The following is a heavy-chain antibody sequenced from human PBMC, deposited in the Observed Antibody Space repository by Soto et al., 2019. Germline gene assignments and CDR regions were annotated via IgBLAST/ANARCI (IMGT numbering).Heavy chain of an antibody. CDR2: VYPGDSDT. Sequence: GESLKISCEGSGYSSSSHRIGWVRQMPGKGLEWMGIVYPGDSDTRYSPSFQGQVTISADKSISTAYLQWSSLRASDTAMYYCASCSSGYFYFDSWGQGTMVTVSS. D-gene: IGHD3-22*01. J-gene: IGHJ4*02. CDR1: GYSSSSHR. CDR3: ASCSSGYFYFDS. V-gene: IGHV5-51*01.